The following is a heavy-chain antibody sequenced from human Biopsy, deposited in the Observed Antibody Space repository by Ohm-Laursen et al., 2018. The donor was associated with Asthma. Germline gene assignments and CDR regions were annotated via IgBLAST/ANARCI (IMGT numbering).Heavy chain of an antibody. D-gene: IGHD3-3*02. V-gene: IGHV3-7*01. CDR2: IKHDGTEK. Sequence: GSLRLSCAASGFTVSDYYISWIRQVPGKGLEWVANIKHDGTEKNHVDSLKGRFTISRDNAKNSLYLQMNSLRAEDTAVYYCARTFHFWSPYHAEHYQLWGQGTLVTVPS. CDR3: ARTFHFWSPYHAEHYQL. J-gene: IGHJ1*01. CDR1: GFTVSDYY.